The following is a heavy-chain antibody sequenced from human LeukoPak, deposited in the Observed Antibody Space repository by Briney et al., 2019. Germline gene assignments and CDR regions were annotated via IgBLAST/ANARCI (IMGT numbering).Heavy chain of an antibody. J-gene: IGHJ4*02. Sequence: SGPTLVIPTQTLTLTCAFSGFSLSTGGVGVAWIRQPPGKGLEWLALIYWDDDKRYSPSLHSRLTITKDTSKNQVVLTMTNMDPADTGTYYCAHRGVDTTLLIFDYWGQGSLVTVSS. CDR3: AHRGVDTTLLIFDY. CDR2: IYWDDDK. V-gene: IGHV2-5*02. CDR1: GFSLSTGGVG. D-gene: IGHD5-18*01.